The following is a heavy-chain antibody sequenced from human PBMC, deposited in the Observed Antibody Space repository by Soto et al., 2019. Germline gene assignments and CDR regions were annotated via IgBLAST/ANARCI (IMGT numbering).Heavy chain of an antibody. J-gene: IGHJ4*02. Sequence: EVQLLESGGGLVQPGVSLRLSCAASGFTFSSYAMSWVRQAPGKGLEWVSAISGSGGSTYYADSVKGRFTISRDNSKNTLYLQMNSLRAEDTAVYYCAKPPLEWLRTDGFDYGGQGTLVTVSS. CDR3: AKPPLEWLRTDGFDY. CDR1: GFTFSSYA. V-gene: IGHV3-23*01. D-gene: IGHD5-12*01. CDR2: ISGSGGST.